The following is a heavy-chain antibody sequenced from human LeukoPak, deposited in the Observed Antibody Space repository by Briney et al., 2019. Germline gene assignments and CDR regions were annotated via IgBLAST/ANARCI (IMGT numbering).Heavy chain of an antibody. V-gene: IGHV3-33*01. Sequence: NPGGSLRLSCAASGFIFSSYGMHWVRQAPGKGLEWVAVIWYDGSNKYYADSVKGRFTISRDNSKNTLYLQMNSPRVEDTAVYYCARDTWLLDRYFDYWGQGTLVTVSS. CDR3: ARDTWLLDRYFDY. CDR2: IWYDGSNK. CDR1: GFIFSSYG. D-gene: IGHD3-22*01. J-gene: IGHJ4*02.